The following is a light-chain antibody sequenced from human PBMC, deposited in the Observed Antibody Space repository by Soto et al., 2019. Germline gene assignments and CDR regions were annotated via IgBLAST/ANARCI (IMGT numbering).Light chain of an antibody. CDR2: AAS. Sequence: DIQMTQSPSSLSAFVGDRVTITCRASQTIIRYLNWYQQKPGRAPNLLIYAASSLQSGVPSRFSRSGSGTEFTLTITSLQPEDFATYYCQQSYSTLFTFGPGTKVEIK. V-gene: IGKV1-39*01. J-gene: IGKJ3*01. CDR3: QQSYSTLFT. CDR1: QTIIRY.